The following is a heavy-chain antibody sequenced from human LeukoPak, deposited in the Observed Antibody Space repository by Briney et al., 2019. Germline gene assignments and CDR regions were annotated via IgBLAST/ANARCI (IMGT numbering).Heavy chain of an antibody. CDR1: GFTVSSNY. V-gene: IGHV3-66*01. CDR3: ARGPISMVRGVKTRYYYYGMDV. J-gene: IGHJ6*02. CDR2: IYGGGST. Sequence: PGGSLRLSCAASGFTVSSNYMSWVRQAPGKGLEWVSVIYGGGSTYDADSVTGRFTISRDNCTNTLYLQMNSLRAEETGVYYCARGPISMVRGVKTRYYYYGMDVWGQGTTVTVSS. D-gene: IGHD3-10*01.